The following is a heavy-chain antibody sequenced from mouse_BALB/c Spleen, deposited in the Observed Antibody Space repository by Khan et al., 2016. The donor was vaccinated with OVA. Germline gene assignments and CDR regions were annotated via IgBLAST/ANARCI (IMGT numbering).Heavy chain of an antibody. V-gene: IGHV3-2*02. Sequence: EVKLMESGPGLVKPSQSLSLTCTVTGYSITSDYAWNWIRQFPGNKLEWIGYISYSGNTKYNPSLKSRISVTRDTSKNQFFLQLNSVTTEDTATYYCARMYGGDFDYWGQGTTLTVSS. CDR3: ARMYGGDFDY. CDR1: GYSITSDYA. J-gene: IGHJ2*01. D-gene: IGHD2-10*02. CDR2: ISYSGNT.